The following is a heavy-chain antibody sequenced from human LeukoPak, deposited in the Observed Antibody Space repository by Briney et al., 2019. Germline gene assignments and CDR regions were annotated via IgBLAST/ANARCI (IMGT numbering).Heavy chain of an antibody. J-gene: IGHJ4*02. V-gene: IGHV4-34*01. Sequence: PSETLSLTCAVYGGSFSGYYWSWIRQPPGKGLEWIGEINHSGSTNYNPSLKSRVTISVDTSKYQFSLKLSSVTAADTAVYYCASLGLRGDYWGQGTLVTVSS. CDR3: ASLGLRGDY. CDR1: GGSFSGYY. CDR2: INHSGST.